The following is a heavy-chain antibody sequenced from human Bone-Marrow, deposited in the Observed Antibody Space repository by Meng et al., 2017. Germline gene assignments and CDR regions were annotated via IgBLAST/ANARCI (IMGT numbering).Heavy chain of an antibody. Sequence: GSLRPSGAVYGGSFSGYYWSWIRQPPGKGLEWIGEINHSGSTNYNPSLKSRVTISADTSKNQFSLKLSSVTAADTAVYYCARVGITFGGAPFDYWGQGTLVTVSS. CDR1: GGSFSGYY. D-gene: IGHD3-16*01. V-gene: IGHV4-34*01. CDR3: ARVGITFGGAPFDY. CDR2: INHSGST. J-gene: IGHJ4*02.